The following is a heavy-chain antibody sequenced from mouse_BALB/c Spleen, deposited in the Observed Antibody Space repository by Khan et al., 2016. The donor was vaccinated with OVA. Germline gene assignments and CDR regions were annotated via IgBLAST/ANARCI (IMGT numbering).Heavy chain of an antibody. CDR2: INPHIGET. J-gene: IGHJ2*01. CDR3: ARKNGSDFDY. Sequence: VQLQQPGPELVKPGASVKISCKASGYSFTGYFMNWVMQSHGKSLEWIGRINPHIGETFYNQKFKGKATLTVDESSSTVYMELRSLASEDSAVYYCARKNGSDFDYWGQGTTLTVSS. CDR1: GYSFTGYF. V-gene: IGHV1-20*02. D-gene: IGHD1-1*01.